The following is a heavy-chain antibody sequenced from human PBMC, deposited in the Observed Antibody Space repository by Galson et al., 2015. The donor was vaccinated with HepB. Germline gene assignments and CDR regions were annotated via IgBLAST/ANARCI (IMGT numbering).Heavy chain of an antibody. J-gene: IGHJ4*02. CDR2: INAGNGNT. D-gene: IGHD6-19*01. V-gene: IGHV1-3*01. Sequence: SVKVSCKASGYTFTSYAMHWVRQAPGQRLEWMGWINAGNGNTKYSQKFQGRVTITRDTSASTAYMELSSLRSEDTAVYYCARDSSGPDYYFDYWGQGTLVTVSS. CDR3: ARDSSGPDYYFDY. CDR1: GYTFTSYA.